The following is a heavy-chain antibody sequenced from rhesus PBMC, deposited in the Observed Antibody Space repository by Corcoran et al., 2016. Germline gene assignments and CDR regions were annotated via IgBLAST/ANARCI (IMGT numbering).Heavy chain of an antibody. CDR2: IYGKSTIT. V-gene: IGHV4S9*01. J-gene: IGHJ2*01. CDR3: ARLTLWYFDV. Sequence: QVQLQESGPGLVKPSETLSLTCAGAGGSISDFFYWNWIRQPPGKGLSRIGNIYGKSTITYDNPSLKRRITISIDTSKNQFFLKLSSVTAADTAVYYCARLTLWYFDVWGPGTPITISS. CDR1: GGSISDFFY.